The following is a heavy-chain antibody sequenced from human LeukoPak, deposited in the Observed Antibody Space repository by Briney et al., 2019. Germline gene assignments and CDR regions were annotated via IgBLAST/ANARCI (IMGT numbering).Heavy chain of an antibody. D-gene: IGHD2-21*02. Sequence: GGSLRLSCAASGFTVSSNYMSWVRQAPGKGLEWVSVIYSGGSTYYADSVKGRFTISRDNSKNTPYLQMNSLRAEDTAVYYCARSPGAYCGGDCYPYYFDYWGQGTLVTVSS. CDR3: ARSPGAYCGGDCYPYYFDY. CDR1: GFTVSSNY. J-gene: IGHJ4*02. V-gene: IGHV3-53*01. CDR2: IYSGGST.